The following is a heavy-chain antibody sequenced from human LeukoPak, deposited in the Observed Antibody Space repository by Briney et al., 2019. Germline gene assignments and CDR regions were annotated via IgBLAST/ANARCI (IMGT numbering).Heavy chain of an antibody. V-gene: IGHV4-39*07. D-gene: IGHD3-10*01. CDR1: GGSISSSSYY. CDR3: ARVVLKLRGRITMVRGVENFDY. CDR2: IYYSGST. J-gene: IGHJ4*02. Sequence: SETLSLTCTVSGGSISSSSYYWGWIRQPPGKGLEWIGSIYYSGSTYYNPSLKSRVTISVDTSKNQFSLKLSSVTAADTAVYYCARVVLKLRGRITMVRGVENFDYWGQGTLVTVSS.